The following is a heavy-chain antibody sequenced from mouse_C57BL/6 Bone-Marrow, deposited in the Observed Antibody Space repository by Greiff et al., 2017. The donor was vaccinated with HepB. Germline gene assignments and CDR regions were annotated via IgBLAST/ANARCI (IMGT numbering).Heavy chain of an antibody. V-gene: IGHV1-64*01. D-gene: IGHD1-1*01. Sequence: VQLQQPGAELVKPGASVKLSCKASGYTFTSYWMHWVKQRPGQGLEWIGMFHPNSGSTNYNEKFKSKATLTVDKSSSSAYMQLSSLTSEDSAVYYCARNYYGSRGFAYWGQGTLVTVSA. CDR1: GYTFTSYW. CDR2: FHPNSGST. CDR3: ARNYYGSRGFAY. J-gene: IGHJ3*01.